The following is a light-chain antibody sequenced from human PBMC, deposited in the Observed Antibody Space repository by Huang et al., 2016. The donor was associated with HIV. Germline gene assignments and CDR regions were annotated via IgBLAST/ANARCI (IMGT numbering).Light chain of an antibody. J-gene: IGKJ1*01. CDR1: QNIING. CDR2: DAA. V-gene: IGKV3-15*01. CDR3: QQYNHWPPTT. Sequence: EVVMTQSPATLSVSPGERASLSCRASQNIINGLAWYQQRPGQSPRLLIYDAATRATGIPARFSGSGSGTDFTLTISSLQSEEFAVYYCQQYNHWPPTTFGQGTTVDIK.